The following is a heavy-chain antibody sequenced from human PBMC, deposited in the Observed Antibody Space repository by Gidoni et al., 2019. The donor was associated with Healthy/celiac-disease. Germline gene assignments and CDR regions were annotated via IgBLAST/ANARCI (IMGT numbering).Heavy chain of an antibody. CDR1: GFTFSSYA. Sequence: EVQLLVSGGGLVQPGGSLRLSCAASGFTFSSYAMSWVRQAPGKGLEWVAAISGSGGSTYYADSVKGRCTISRDNSKNTLYLQMNSLRAEDTAVYYCAKDLALRGGAFDIWGQGTMVTVSS. J-gene: IGHJ3*02. CDR3: AKDLALRGGAFDI. V-gene: IGHV3-23*01. CDR2: ISGSGGST. D-gene: IGHD3-16*01.